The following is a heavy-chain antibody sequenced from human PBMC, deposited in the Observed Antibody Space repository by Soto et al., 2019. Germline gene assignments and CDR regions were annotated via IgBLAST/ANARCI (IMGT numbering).Heavy chain of an antibody. CDR1: GYSFPTYG. CDR3: ARDVAGYSSA. V-gene: IGHV1-18*01. J-gene: IGHJ5*02. Sequence: ASVKVSCKASGYSFPTYGIIWVRQAPGQGLEWMGWISGYNGDTNYAQKFQGRLTITTDTTTSTAYMELRSLRSDDTAVFYCARDVAGYSSAWGQGTLVTVSS. D-gene: IGHD6-19*01. CDR2: ISGYNGDT.